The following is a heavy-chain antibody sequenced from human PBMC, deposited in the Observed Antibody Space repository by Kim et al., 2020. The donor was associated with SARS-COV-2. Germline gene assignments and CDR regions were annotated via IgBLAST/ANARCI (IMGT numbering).Heavy chain of an antibody. D-gene: IGHD4-17*01. CDR2: IYSGGSST. J-gene: IGHJ5*02. CDR1: GFTFSSYA. CDR3: AKDDYGGNHNWFDP. V-gene: IGHV3-23*03. Sequence: GGSLRLSCAASGFTFSSYAMSWVRQAPGKGLEWVSVIYSGGSSTYYADSVKGRFTISRDNSKNTLYLRMNSLRAEDTAVYYCAKDDYGGNHNWFDPWGQGTLVTVSS.